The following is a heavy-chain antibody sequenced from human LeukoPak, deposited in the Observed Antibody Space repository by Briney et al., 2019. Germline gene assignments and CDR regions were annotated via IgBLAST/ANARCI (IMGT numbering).Heavy chain of an antibody. Sequence: SEALSLTCTVSGGSLSNGRYYWVRIRQPPVKGLEWIGTSYYNVTTYYNPPLKRRVTISADTSKNQFSLGLSSVNAADTAVYYCAREVDAAAAYNWFDPGGQGTLVPVS. CDR2: SYYNVTT. V-gene: IGHV4-39*07. J-gene: IGHJ5*02. D-gene: IGHD2-2*01. CDR1: GGSLSNGRYY. CDR3: AREVDAAAAYNWFDP.